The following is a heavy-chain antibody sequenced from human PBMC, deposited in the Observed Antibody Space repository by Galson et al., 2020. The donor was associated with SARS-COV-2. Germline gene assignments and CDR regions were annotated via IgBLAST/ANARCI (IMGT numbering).Heavy chain of an antibody. Sequence: SETLSLTCTVSGGSISSGGYYWSWIRQHPGKGLEWIGYIYYSGSTYYNPSLKSRVTISVDTSKNQFSLKLSSVTAADTAVYYCARADTIFGVVSRSMDGWGQGTTVTVSS. CDR1: GGSISSGGYY. D-gene: IGHD3-3*01. V-gene: IGHV4-31*03. J-gene: IGHJ6*02. CDR3: ARADTIFGVVSRSMDG. CDR2: IYYSGST.